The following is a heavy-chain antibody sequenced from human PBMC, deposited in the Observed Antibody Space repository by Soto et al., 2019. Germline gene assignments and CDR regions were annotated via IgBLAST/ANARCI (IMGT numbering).Heavy chain of an antibody. J-gene: IGHJ5*02. CDR3: ARGGYCSSTSCPTPRLPAFDP. Sequence: SETLSLTCAVYGGSFSGYYWSWIRQPPGKGLEWIGEINHSGSTNYNPSLKSRVTISVDTSKNQFSLKLSSVTAADTAVYYCARGGYCSSTSCPTPRLPAFDPWGQGTLVTVSS. V-gene: IGHV4-34*01. D-gene: IGHD2-2*01. CDR2: INHSGST. CDR1: GGSFSGYY.